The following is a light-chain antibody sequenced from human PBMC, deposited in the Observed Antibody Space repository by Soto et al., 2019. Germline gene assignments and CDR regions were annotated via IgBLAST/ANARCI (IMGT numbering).Light chain of an antibody. Sequence: EIVLTQSPATLSGSPGERVALSCRASQSVSSNLAWYQQKPGQAPRLLLCGASTRATGIPARFSGSGSGTEFTLTISSLQSEDFAVYYCQQYNKWPPITFGQGTRLEIK. V-gene: IGKV3-15*01. J-gene: IGKJ5*01. CDR3: QQYNKWPPIT. CDR1: QSVSSN. CDR2: GAS.